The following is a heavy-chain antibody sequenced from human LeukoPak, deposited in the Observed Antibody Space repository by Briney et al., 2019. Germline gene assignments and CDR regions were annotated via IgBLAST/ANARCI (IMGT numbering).Heavy chain of an antibody. V-gene: IGHV3-23*01. J-gene: IGHJ4*02. Sequence: GGSLRLSCAASGFTFSSYAMSWVRLAPGKGLEWVSSASGRDAATYHADSVTGRFTISRDNSKNTLYLQLNSLRAEDSAVYYCAKAQTSVTTFLDSWGQGTLVTVSS. D-gene: IGHD4-17*01. CDR1: GFTFSSYA. CDR3: AKAQTSVTTFLDS. CDR2: ASGRDAAT.